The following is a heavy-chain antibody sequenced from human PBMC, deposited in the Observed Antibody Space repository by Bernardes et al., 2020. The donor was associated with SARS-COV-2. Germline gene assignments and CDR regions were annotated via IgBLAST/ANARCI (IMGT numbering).Heavy chain of an antibody. CDR2: INTNTGNP. CDR1: GYTFTSYA. V-gene: IGHV7-4-1*02. CDR3: AREGSGYPYYYYGMDV. D-gene: IGHD6-13*01. Sequence: ASVKVSCKASGYTFTSYAMNWVRQAPGQGLEWMGWINTNTGNPTYAQGFTGRFVFSLDTSVSTAYLQISSLKAEDTAVYYCAREGSGYPYYYYGMDVWGQGTTVTVSS. J-gene: IGHJ6*02.